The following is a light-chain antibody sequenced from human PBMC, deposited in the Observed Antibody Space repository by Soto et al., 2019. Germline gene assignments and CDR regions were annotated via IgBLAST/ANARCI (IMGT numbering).Light chain of an antibody. CDR3: QQYNSYSWT. Sequence: EIVMTQSPATLSVSPGERATLSCRASQSVSSKLAWFQQKPGQAPSLLIYGVSTRATGVPVRFSGSGSGTEFTLTINSLQPDDFATYYCQQYNSYSWTFGQGTKVEIK. CDR2: GVS. CDR1: QSVSSK. J-gene: IGKJ1*01. V-gene: IGKV3-15*01.